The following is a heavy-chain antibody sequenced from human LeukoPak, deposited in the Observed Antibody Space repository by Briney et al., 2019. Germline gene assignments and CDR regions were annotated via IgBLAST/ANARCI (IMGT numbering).Heavy chain of an antibody. V-gene: IGHV4-39*07. CDR3: ASSMVRGITNDY. D-gene: IGHD3-10*01. CDR1: GGSISSSSYY. CDR2: INHSGST. Sequence: SETLSLTCTVSGGSISSSSYYWGWIRQPPGKGLEWIGEINHSGSTNYNPSLKSRVTISVDTTKNQFSLKLSSVTAADTAVYYCASSMVRGITNDYWGQGTLVTVSS. J-gene: IGHJ4*02.